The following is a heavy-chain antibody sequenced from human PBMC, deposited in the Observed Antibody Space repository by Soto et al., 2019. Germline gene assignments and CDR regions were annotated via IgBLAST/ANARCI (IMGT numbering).Heavy chain of an antibody. CDR2: MNPNSGNT. V-gene: IGHV1-8*01. D-gene: IGHD2-15*01. CDR1: GYTFTSYD. J-gene: IGHJ6*03. Sequence: SVKVSCKASGYTFTSYDINWVRQATGQGLEWMGWMNPNSGNTGYAQKFQGRVTMTRNTSISTAYMELSSLRSEDTAVYYCARAVYCSGGSCSYYYMDVWGKGTTVTVSS. CDR3: ARAVYCSGGSCSYYYMDV.